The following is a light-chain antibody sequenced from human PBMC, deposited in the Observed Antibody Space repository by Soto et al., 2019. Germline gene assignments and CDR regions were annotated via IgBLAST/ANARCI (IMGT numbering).Light chain of an antibody. CDR2: AAS. J-gene: IGKJ4*01. CDR1: QGISSY. Sequence: IQLTQSPSSLSASVGDRVTITCRASQGISSYLAWYQQKPGKAPKLLIYAASTLQSGVPSRFSGSGSGTDSTLTISSLQPEDFVTYYCQQLNSYPLTFGGGTKVDIX. CDR3: QQLNSYPLT. V-gene: IGKV1-9*01.